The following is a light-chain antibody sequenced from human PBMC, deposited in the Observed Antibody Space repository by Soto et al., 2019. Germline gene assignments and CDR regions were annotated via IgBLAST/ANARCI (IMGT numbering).Light chain of an antibody. CDR2: GAS. Sequence: IQLTQSPSSLSASVGDRVTITCRASQGISTYLNWYQQKPGKAPKLLIFGASTLQSGVPSRFSGSGSGTDFTLTISSLQPEDFATYFCQKLNAYPPWTFGQGTKVDIK. CDR3: QKLNAYPPWT. J-gene: IGKJ1*01. CDR1: QGISTY. V-gene: IGKV1-9*01.